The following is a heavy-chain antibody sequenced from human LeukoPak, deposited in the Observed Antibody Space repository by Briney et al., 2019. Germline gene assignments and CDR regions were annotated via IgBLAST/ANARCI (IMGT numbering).Heavy chain of an antibody. V-gene: IGHV1-18*01. Sequence: ASVKVSCKASGYTFTSYGISWVRQAPGQGLEWMGWISAYNGNTNYAQKLQGRVTMTTDTSTSTAYMELRSLRSDDTAVYYCARDGPYDILTGYSMGYYYYMDVWGKGTTVTISS. J-gene: IGHJ6*03. D-gene: IGHD3-9*01. CDR2: ISAYNGNT. CDR3: ARDGPYDILTGYSMGYYYYMDV. CDR1: GYTFTSYG.